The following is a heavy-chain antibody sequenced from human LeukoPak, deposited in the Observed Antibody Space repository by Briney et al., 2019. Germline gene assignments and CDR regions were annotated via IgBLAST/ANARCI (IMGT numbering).Heavy chain of an antibody. CDR3: AREGITVAGTEFDY. CDR1: GFTFSNFG. J-gene: IGHJ4*02. Sequence: GGSLRLSCAASGFTFSNFGMHWVRQAPGKGLEWVAFIRYDGSNKYYADSVKGRFTVSRDNAKNTLFLQMNSLRAEDTAVYYCAREGITVAGTEFDYWGQGTLVTVSS. V-gene: IGHV3-30*02. D-gene: IGHD6-19*01. CDR2: IRYDGSNK.